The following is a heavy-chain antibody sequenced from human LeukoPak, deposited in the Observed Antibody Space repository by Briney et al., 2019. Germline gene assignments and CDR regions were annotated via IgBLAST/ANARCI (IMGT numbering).Heavy chain of an antibody. CDR1: GGSFSGYY. CDR2: INHSGST. CDR3: ARAPYSSSSHYYYYYGMDV. D-gene: IGHD6-6*01. V-gene: IGHV4-34*01. J-gene: IGHJ6*02. Sequence: ASETLSLTCAVYGGSFSGYYWSWIRQPPGKGLEWIGEINHSGSTNYNPSLKSRVTISVDTSKNQFSLKLSSVTAADTAVYYCARAPYSSSSHYYYYYGMDVWGQGTTVTVSS.